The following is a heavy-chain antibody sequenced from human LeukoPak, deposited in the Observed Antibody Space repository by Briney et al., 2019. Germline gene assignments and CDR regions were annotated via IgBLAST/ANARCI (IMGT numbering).Heavy chain of an antibody. V-gene: IGHV1-69*13. D-gene: IGHD3-22*01. CDR2: IIPIFGTA. J-gene: IGHJ4*02. CDR1: GGTFSSYA. CDR3: ARAAGDYYDSSGYHFDY. Sequence: ASVKVSCKASGGTFSSYAISWVRQAPGQGLEWMGGIIPIFGTANYAQKFQGRVTITADESTSTAYMELSSLRSEDTAVYYCARAAGDYYDSSGYHFDYWGQGTLVTVSS.